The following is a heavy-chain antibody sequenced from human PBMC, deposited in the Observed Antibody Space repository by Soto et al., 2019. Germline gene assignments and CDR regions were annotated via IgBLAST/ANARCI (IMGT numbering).Heavy chain of an antibody. CDR3: AGSDDTIFGNKWFDP. J-gene: IGHJ5*02. Sequence: GGSLRLSCAASGFTFSSYEMNWVRQAPGKGLEWVSYISSSGSTIYYADSVKGRFTISRDNAKNSLYLQMNSLRAEDTAVYYCAGSDDTIFGNKWFDPWGQGTLVTVSS. CDR2: ISSSGSTI. CDR1: GFTFSSYE. D-gene: IGHD3-3*01. V-gene: IGHV3-48*03.